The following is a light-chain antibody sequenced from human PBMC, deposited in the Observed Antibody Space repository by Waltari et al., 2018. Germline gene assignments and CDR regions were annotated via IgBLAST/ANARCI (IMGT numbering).Light chain of an antibody. CDR1: PSVSSIS. Sequence: VLPQTPDTLSLPPGERATLSCRASPSVSSISLVWLQQKPGKAPRRVIYGTSSRATGVPDRFSGSASGTDFTLTISRLGPEDVAMYYCQQYDGSVLTFGGGPRWSS. J-gene: IGKJ4*01. V-gene: IGKV3-20*01. CDR3: QQYDGSVLT. CDR2: GTS.